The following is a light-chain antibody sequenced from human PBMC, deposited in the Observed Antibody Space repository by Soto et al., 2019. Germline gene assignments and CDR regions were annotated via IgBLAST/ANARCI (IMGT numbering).Light chain of an antibody. Sequence: QSVLTQPPSPSGTPGQRVTISCSGSSSNIGSNYVYWYQQLPGTAPKLLIYNSDQRPSGVPDRFSGSKSGTSASLAISGLRSEDEADYYCASWDDSLGGGVFGGGTQLTVL. CDR1: SSNIGSNY. J-gene: IGLJ7*01. CDR2: NSD. CDR3: ASWDDSLGGGV. V-gene: IGLV1-47*02.